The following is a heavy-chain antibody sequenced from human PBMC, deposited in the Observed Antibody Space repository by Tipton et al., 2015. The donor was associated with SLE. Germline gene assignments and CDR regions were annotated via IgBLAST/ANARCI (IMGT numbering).Heavy chain of an antibody. J-gene: IGHJ4*02. D-gene: IGHD6-19*01. CDR1: GGSISSGGLF. V-gene: IGHV4-31*03. Sequence: TLSLTCTVSGGSISSGGLFWSWIRQHPGEGLEWIGYIFFTGTAYYNPSLKSRLSMSVDTSKNQFSLNLNSVTAADTAIYYCARGIAVSDYLDFWGQGTQVTVSS. CDR2: IFFTGTA. CDR3: ARGIAVSDYLDF.